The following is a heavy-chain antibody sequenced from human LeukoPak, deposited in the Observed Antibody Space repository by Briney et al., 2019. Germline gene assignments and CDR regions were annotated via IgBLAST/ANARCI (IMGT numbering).Heavy chain of an antibody. CDR2: IDPSDSYT. Sequence: GESLKISCKGSGYSFTSYWISWVRQMPGKGLEWMGRIDPSDSYTNYSPFFQGHVTISADKSISTAYLQWSSLKASDTAMYYCARHEGYSYDSDYWGQGTLVTVSS. J-gene: IGHJ4*02. CDR3: ARHEGYSYDSDY. D-gene: IGHD5-18*01. CDR1: GYSFTSYW. V-gene: IGHV5-10-1*01.